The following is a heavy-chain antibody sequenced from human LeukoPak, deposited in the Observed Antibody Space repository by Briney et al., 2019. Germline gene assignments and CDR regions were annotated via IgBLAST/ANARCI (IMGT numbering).Heavy chain of an antibody. CDR2: INHSGST. Sequence: PSETLSLTCAVYGESFSGYYWSWILQPPGKGLEWIGEINHSGSTNYNPSLKSRVTISVGTSKNQFSLKLSSVTAAYTAVYYCARGRCSSTSCYPGGYWGQGTLVTVSS. J-gene: IGHJ4*02. D-gene: IGHD2-2*01. CDR3: ARGRCSSTSCYPGGY. V-gene: IGHV4-34*01. CDR1: GESFSGYY.